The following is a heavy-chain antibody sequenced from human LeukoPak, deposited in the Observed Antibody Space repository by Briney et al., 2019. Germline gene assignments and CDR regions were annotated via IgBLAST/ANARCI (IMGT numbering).Heavy chain of an antibody. Sequence: PSETLSLTCTVSGGSISSYYWSWIRQPAGKGLEWIGRIYTSGSTNYNPSPKSRVTISVDKSKNQFSLKLSSVTAADTAVYYCARESSGIAVAAARGGARFDYWGQGTLVTVSS. J-gene: IGHJ4*02. CDR1: GGSISSYY. D-gene: IGHD6-19*01. CDR2: IYTSGST. V-gene: IGHV4-4*07. CDR3: ARESSGIAVAAARGGARFDY.